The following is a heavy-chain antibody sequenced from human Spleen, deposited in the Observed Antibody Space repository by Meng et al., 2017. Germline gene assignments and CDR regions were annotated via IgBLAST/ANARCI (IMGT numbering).Heavy chain of an antibody. CDR1: GYMFPAYY. J-gene: IGHJ4*02. CDR2: INPKSGDT. D-gene: IGHD6-25*01. Sequence: GQSGDGVRKPGGSVKVSCKSYGYMFPAYYIHWVRRAPGHGLEWMGRINPKSGDTHYAQKFQARVTMTGDTSISTAYMELSGLRSDDTAMYYCARDEDISAAGKLFGDYWGQGTLVTVSS. V-gene: IGHV1-2*06. CDR3: ARDEDISAAGKLFGDY.